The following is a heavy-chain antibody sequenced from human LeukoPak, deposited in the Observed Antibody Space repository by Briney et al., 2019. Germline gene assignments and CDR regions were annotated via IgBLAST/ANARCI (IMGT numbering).Heavy chain of an antibody. Sequence: GAVTVSFTASRYTFTGYYMHWVRQAPGQGPEWMGWINSLGGGTNYAQKCQGRVTMTRDTSTTTVYMELSRLRSTDTAVYFCARGGFWSGYDYYYYYMDVWGKGTMVTVSS. D-gene: IGHD3-3*01. CDR2: INSLGGGT. CDR3: ARGGFWSGYDYYYYYMDV. V-gene: IGHV1-2*02. CDR1: RYTFTGYY. J-gene: IGHJ6*03.